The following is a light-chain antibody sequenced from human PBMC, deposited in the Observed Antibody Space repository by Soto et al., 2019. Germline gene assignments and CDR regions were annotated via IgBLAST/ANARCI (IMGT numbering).Light chain of an antibody. Sequence: DIQMTQSPSTLSASVGDRVTITCRASQNINNYLAWYQQKPGKAPKLLIYKASGLENGVPSRFSGSGYGTEFTLTISSLQSDDFATYYCLQHNSYPRTFGQGTKVDIK. J-gene: IGKJ1*01. CDR3: LQHNSYPRT. V-gene: IGKV1-5*03. CDR2: KAS. CDR1: QNINNY.